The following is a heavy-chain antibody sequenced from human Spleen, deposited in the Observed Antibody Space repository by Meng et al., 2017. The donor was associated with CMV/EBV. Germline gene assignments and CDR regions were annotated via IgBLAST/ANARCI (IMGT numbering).Heavy chain of an antibody. Sequence: FTLMNYDMHWVRQATGKGLEWVSTIGTAGDTYYPGSVKGQFTISRDNAKNSLYLQMNSLRAGDTAVYYCVRGGGVIVGRRLGHWFDPWGQGTLVTVSS. V-gene: IGHV3-13*03. CDR2: IGTAGDT. J-gene: IGHJ5*02. CDR3: VRGGGVIVGRRLGHWFDP. CDR1: FTLMNYD. D-gene: IGHD2/OR15-2a*01.